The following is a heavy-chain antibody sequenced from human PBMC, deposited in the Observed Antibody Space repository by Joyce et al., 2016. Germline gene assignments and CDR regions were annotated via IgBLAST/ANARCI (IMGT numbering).Heavy chain of an antibody. J-gene: IGHJ6*02. CDR1: GGSISSDDYY. CDR2: IFYSGRT. CDR3: AREDNTSHNAMDV. D-gene: IGHD2-2*01. V-gene: IGHV4-30-4*01. Sequence: QVQLQESGPGLVKPSQTLSLTCTVSGGSISSDDYYWSWIRQPPGKGLEWIGYIFYSGRTYANPSLKSRITRSVDTSKNQFSLKLSSVTAADTAVYYCAREDNTSHNAMDVWGQGTTVTVSS.